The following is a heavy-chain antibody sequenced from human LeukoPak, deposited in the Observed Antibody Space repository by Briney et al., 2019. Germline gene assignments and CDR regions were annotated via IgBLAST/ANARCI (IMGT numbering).Heavy chain of an antibody. V-gene: IGHV3-15*05. Sequence: GGSLRLSCAASGFSFSEKYMCWVRQAPGKGLEWIGRIKNKNEGGTTHYAPSLKGRFTISRDDSTNTQYLQMNNMKTEDTAMYYCCFGDYGDFWGQGTLVTVSS. CDR2: IKNKNEGGTT. D-gene: IGHD4-17*01. J-gene: IGHJ4*02. CDR3: CFGDYGDF. CDR1: GFSFSEKY.